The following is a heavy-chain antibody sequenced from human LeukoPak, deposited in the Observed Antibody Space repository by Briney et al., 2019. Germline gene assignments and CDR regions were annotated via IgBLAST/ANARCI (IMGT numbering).Heavy chain of an antibody. V-gene: IGHV4-39*01. J-gene: IGHJ5*01. Sequence: SETLSLTCTVSGGSISSSSYYWGWIRQPPGKGLEWIGTIYYSGDTYCNPSLKSRVTISADTSKNQFSLRLSSVTAADTAVYYCARQKFSYGYFDSWGQGTLVTVSS. CDR3: ARQKFSYGYFDS. D-gene: IGHD5-18*01. CDR1: GGSISSSSYY. CDR2: IYYSGDT.